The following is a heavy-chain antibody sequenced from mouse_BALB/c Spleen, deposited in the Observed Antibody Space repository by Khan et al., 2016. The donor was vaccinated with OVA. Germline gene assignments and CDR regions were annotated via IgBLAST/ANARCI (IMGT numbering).Heavy chain of an antibody. CDR3: ARNGDYVHLYCDV. J-gene: IGHJ1*01. D-gene: IGHD2-13*01. Sequence: QVQLKQSGPGLVQPSQSLSITCTVSGFSLTSYGVHWVRQSPGKGLEWLGVIWSGGTTDYNAAFISRLSISKDNSKSQVFFKMNSLQANDTAIYXWARNGDYVHLYCDVGGAGTTVTVSS. V-gene: IGHV2-2*02. CDR1: GFSLTSYG. CDR2: IWSGGTT.